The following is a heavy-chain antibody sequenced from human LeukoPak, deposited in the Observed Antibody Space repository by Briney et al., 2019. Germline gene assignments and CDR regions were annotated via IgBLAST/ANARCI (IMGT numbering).Heavy chain of an antibody. CDR1: GGSISSYY. Sequence: AETLSLTCTVSGGSISSYYWGWIRQPPGKGLEWIGSIYYSGSTYYNPSLKSRVTISVDTSKKQLSLKLSSVTDADTAVYYCARDVSLRDGDYVSWDYWGQGTLVTVSS. CDR2: IYYSGST. D-gene: IGHD4-17*01. CDR3: ARDVSLRDGDYVSWDY. J-gene: IGHJ4*02. V-gene: IGHV4-39*07.